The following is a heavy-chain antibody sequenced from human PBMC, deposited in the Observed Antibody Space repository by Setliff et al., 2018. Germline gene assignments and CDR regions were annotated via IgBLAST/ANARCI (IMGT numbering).Heavy chain of an antibody. Sequence: ETLSLTCTVSGGSFNAYSWTWIRQSAGKGLEWIGRMXNSXXXXXXXXXXXRVSXSXDESKTQFSLNLYSVTAADTATYYCVRGWTWGAGWYLDLWGRGTLVTVSS. D-gene: IGHD7-27*01. CDR1: GGSFNAYS. CDR3: VRGWTWGAGWYLDL. CDR2: MXNSXXX. J-gene: IGHJ2*01. V-gene: IGHV4-4*07.